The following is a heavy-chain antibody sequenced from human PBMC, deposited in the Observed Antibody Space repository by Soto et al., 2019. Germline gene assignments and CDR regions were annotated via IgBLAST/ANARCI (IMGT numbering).Heavy chain of an antibody. J-gene: IGHJ5*02. Sequence: SETLSLTCTVSGDAISSSYWSWIRQPPGKGLEWIGYMYYSGSTSYNPSLNSRVTLSVDTSKNQFFLKLSFVTAADTAVYYFARHRALTWFDPWGQGTLVTAPQ. V-gene: IGHV4-59*08. CDR2: MYYSGST. CDR1: GDAISSSY. CDR3: ARHRALTWFDP.